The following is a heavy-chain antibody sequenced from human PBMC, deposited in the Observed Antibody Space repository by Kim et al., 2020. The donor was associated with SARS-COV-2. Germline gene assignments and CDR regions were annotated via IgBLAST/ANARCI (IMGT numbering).Heavy chain of an antibody. CDR2: IYYSGST. Sequence: SETLSLTCTVSGGSISSYYWSWIRQPPGKGLEWIGYIYYSGSTNYNPSLKSRVTISADTSKNHFSLKLSSVTAADTAAYYCARHPLIADAGMIYFDLWGR. J-gene: IGHJ2*01. CDR3: ARHPLIADAGMIYFDL. D-gene: IGHD6-13*01. CDR1: GGSISSYY. V-gene: IGHV4-59*08.